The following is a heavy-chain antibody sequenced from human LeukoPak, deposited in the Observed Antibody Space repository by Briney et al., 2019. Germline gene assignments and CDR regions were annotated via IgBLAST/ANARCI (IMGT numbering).Heavy chain of an antibody. CDR2: INPSGGST. V-gene: IGHV1-46*01. CDR1: GYTFTSYG. CDR3: ARERVEDGFDWFDP. Sequence: GASVKVSCKASGYTFTSYGISWVRQAPGQGLEWMGIINPSGGSTSYAQKFQGRVTMTRDTSTSTVYMELSSLRSEDTAVYYCARERVEDGFDWFDPWGQGTLVTVSS. D-gene: IGHD3-10*01. J-gene: IGHJ5*02.